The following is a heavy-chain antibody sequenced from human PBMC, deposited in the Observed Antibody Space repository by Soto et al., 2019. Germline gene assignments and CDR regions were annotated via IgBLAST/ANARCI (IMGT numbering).Heavy chain of an antibody. J-gene: IGHJ4*02. CDR1: GYTFTSYG. V-gene: IGHV1-18*01. CDR3: ARDTPPPRE. CDR2: ISAYNGNT. Sequence: QVQLVQSGAEVKKPGASVKVSCKASGYTFTSYGISWVRQAPGQGLEWMGWISAYNGNTNYAQKLQGRATMTTDTATSTGYLELRGLRSDDTAVYYFARDTPPPREWGQGTLVTVSS.